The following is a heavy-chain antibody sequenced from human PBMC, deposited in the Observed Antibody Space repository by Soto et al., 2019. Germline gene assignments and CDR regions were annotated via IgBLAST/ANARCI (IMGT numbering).Heavy chain of an antibody. CDR1: GGSINNYY. CDR2: IYYTGTT. J-gene: IGHJ4*02. V-gene: IGHV4-59*08. CDR3: ARQRWFDY. Sequence: PSETLSLTCIVSGGSINNYYWTWIRQPPGKGLEWIGYIYYTGTTNYNPSLKSRVTISLDTSKNQFSLKVSSVTAADTAVYYCARQRWFDYWGQGTLVTGSS.